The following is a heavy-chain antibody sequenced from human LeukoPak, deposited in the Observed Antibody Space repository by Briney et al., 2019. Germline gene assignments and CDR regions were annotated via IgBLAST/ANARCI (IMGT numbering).Heavy chain of an antibody. V-gene: IGHV4-59*01. J-gene: IGHJ5*02. CDR1: GGSISSYY. D-gene: IGHD1-1*01. Sequence: SETLSLTCTVSGGSISSYYWSWIRQPPGKGLEWIGCIYYSGYTNYKSSLKSRVTISVDTSKNQFSLKLSSVTAADTAVYYCARVRPGTPAFFGFDPWGQGTLVTVSS. CDR2: IYYSGYT. CDR3: ARVRPGTPAFFGFDP.